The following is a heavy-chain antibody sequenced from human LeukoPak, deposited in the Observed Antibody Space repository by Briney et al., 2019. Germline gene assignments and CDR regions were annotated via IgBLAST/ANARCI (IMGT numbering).Heavy chain of an antibody. D-gene: IGHD2-2*01. J-gene: IGHJ6*03. Sequence: EASVTVSCKASGYTFTSYGISWVRQAPGQGLEWMGWISAYNGNTNYAQKLQGRVTMTTDTSTSTAYMELRSLRSDDTAVYYCARGYCSSTSCPTHYYYYYMDVWGKGTTVTVSS. CDR1: GYTFTSYG. CDR2: ISAYNGNT. V-gene: IGHV1-18*01. CDR3: ARGYCSSTSCPTHYYYYYMDV.